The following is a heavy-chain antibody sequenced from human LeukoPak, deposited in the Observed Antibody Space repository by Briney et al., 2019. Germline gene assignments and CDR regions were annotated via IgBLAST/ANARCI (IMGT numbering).Heavy chain of an antibody. J-gene: IGHJ4*02. V-gene: IGHV3-23*01. CDR3: AKDMYPYGSGSYPQFDY. Sequence: PGGSLRLSCAASGFTFSSYAMSWVRQAPGKGLEWVSAISGSGGSTYCADSVKGRFTISRDNSKNTLYLQMNSLRAEDTAVYYCAKDMYPYGSGSYPQFDYWGQGTLVTVSS. CDR2: ISGSGGST. CDR1: GFTFSSYA. D-gene: IGHD3-10*01.